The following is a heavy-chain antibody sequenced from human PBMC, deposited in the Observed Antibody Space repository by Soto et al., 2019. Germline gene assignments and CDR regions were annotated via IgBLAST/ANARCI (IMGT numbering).Heavy chain of an antibody. J-gene: IGHJ4*02. CDR1: GFTFSSYA. D-gene: IGHD3-9*01. CDR3: AKAVIRYFDWSYFDY. Sequence: GGSLRLSCAASGFTFSSYAMSWVRQAPGKGLEWVSAISGSGGSTYYADSVKGWFTISRDNSKNTLYLQMNSLRAEDTAVYYCAKAVIRYFDWSYFDYWGQGTLVTVSS. V-gene: IGHV3-23*01. CDR2: ISGSGGST.